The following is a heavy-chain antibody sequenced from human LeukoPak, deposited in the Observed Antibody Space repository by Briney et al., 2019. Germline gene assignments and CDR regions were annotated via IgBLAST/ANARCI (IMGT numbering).Heavy chain of an antibody. CDR3: ARGLSMADYVWGSYRYTPWFDP. J-gene: IGHJ5*02. Sequence: SETLSLTCTVSGGSISSYYWSWIRQPPGKGLEWIGYIYYSGSTNYNPSLKSRVTISVDTSKNQFSLKLSSVTAADTAVYYRARGLSMADYVWGSYRYTPWFDPWGQGTLVTVSS. CDR1: GGSISSYY. V-gene: IGHV4-59*01. CDR2: IYYSGST. D-gene: IGHD3-16*02.